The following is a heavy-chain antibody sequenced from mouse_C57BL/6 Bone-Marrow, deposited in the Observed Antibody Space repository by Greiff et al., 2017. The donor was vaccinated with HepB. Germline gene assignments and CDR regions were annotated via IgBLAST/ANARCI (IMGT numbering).Heavy chain of an antibody. D-gene: IGHD2-4*01. CDR3: ARSDYTYAMDY. Sequence: EVKVVESEGGLVQPGSSMKLSCTASGFTFSDYYMAWVRQVPEKGLEWVANINYDGSSTYYLDSLKSRFIISRDNAKNILYLQMSSLKSEDTATYYCARSDYTYAMDYWGQGTSVTVSS. J-gene: IGHJ4*01. CDR2: INYDGSST. CDR1: GFTFSDYY. V-gene: IGHV5-16*01.